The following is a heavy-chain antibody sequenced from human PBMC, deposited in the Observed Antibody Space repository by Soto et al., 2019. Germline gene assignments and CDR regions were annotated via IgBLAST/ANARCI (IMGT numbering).Heavy chain of an antibody. Sequence: SVEVSCKASGGTFSSYPISWVRQAPGQGLEWMGGIIPIFGTANYAQKFQGRVTITADKSTSTAYMELSSLRSEDTAVYYCAREVYYYDSSGSYFDYWGQGTLVTVSS. CDR1: GGTFSSYP. D-gene: IGHD3-22*01. CDR2: IIPIFGTA. J-gene: IGHJ4*02. CDR3: AREVYYYDSSGSYFDY. V-gene: IGHV1-69*06.